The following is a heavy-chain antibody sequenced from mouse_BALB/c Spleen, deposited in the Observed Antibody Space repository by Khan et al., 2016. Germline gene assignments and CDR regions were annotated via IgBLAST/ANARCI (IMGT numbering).Heavy chain of an antibody. J-gene: IGHJ1*01. CDR1: GYSITSGYY. Sequence: EVQLQESGPGLVKPSQSLSLTCSVTGYSITSGYYWNWIRQFPGNKLEWLGYISYAGSNNYNPSLKNRISITRDTSKNQFFLKLNSVTTEDTATCYCARDHFYYYDSGYWYFDVWGAGTTVTVTS. CDR3: ARDHFYYYDSGYWYFDV. D-gene: IGHD1-1*01. V-gene: IGHV3-6*02. CDR2: ISYAGSN.